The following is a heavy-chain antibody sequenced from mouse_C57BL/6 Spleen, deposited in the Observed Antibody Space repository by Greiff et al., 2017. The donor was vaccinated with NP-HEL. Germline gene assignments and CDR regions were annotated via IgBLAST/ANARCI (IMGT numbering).Heavy chain of an antibody. CDR2: ISDGGSYT. Sequence: EVKLEESGGGLVKPGGSLKLSCAASGFTFSSYAMSWVRQTPEKRLEWVATISDGGSYTYYPDNVKGRFTISRDNAKNNLYLQMSHLKSEDTAMYYCARPGGAMDYWGQGTSVTVSS. CDR1: GFTFSSYA. J-gene: IGHJ4*01. V-gene: IGHV5-4*03. CDR3: ARPGGAMDY.